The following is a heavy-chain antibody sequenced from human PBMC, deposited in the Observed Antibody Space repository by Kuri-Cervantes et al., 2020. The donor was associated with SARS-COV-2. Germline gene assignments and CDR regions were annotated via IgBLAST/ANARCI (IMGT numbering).Heavy chain of an antibody. J-gene: IGHJ6*03. D-gene: IGHD6-13*01. CDR2: ISSTSSYI. CDR1: GVTFRSYS. V-gene: IGHV3-21*01. Sequence: GESLKISCAAYGVTFRSYSMNWVRQTPGKGLEWVSSISSTSSYIYYADSVKGRFTISRDNAKNSLYLQMNSLRAEDTAVYYCARDCSSPYKYYYYYYMDVWGKGTTVTVSS. CDR3: ARDCSSPYKYYYYYYMDV.